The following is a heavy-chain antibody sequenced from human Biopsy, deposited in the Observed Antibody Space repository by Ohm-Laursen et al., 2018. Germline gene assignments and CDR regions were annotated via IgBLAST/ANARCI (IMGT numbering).Heavy chain of an antibody. J-gene: IGHJ6*02. Sequence: LRLSCTASGFDFSDYSMSWIRQTPGKGLEWIGEINHSGRTNYNPSLKSRVTISVDTSKNQFSLKVRSVTAADTAVYYCVRGVDYYDPYHYYALDVWGQGTTVTVSS. V-gene: IGHV4-34*01. CDR3: VRGVDYYDPYHYYALDV. CDR2: INHSGRT. CDR1: GFDFSDYS. D-gene: IGHD3-22*01.